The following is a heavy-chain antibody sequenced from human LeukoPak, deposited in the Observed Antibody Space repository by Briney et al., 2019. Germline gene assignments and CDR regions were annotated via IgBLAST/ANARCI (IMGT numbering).Heavy chain of an antibody. Sequence: PGGSLRLSCAASGFTFSDYYMSWIRQAPGKGLEWVSYISSSGSTIYYADSVKGRFTISRDNAKNSLYLQMNSLRAEDTAVYYCASLVVPAASDAFDIWGQGTMVTVSS. CDR1: GFTFSDYY. D-gene: IGHD2-2*01. J-gene: IGHJ3*02. V-gene: IGHV3-11*04. CDR2: ISSSGSTI. CDR3: ASLVVPAASDAFDI.